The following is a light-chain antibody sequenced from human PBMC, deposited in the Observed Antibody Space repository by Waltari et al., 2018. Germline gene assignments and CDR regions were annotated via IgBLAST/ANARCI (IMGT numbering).Light chain of an antibody. CDR2: EVS. CDR3: MQATHLPLT. J-gene: IGKJ4*01. V-gene: IGKV2-29*03. CDR1: QSLLSSYGKAY. Sequence: DVVMPQTPLSLSVTPGQPASISCKSSQSLLSSYGKAYLYWYLQRPGQSPQLLIYEVSSRFSGVPDRFSGSGSEADFTLKISRVEAEDVGIYYCMQATHLPLTFGGGTMVDIK.